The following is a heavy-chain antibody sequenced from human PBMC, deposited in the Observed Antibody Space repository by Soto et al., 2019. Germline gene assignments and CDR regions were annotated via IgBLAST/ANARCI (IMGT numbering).Heavy chain of an antibody. CDR3: ARAGYMVRPRPKGMGV. CDR1: GVSISSGGYS. D-gene: IGHD3-10*01. Sequence: SETLSLTCAVSGVSISSGGYSWSWIRQPPGKGLEWIGYIYHSGSTNYNPSLKSRVTISVDTSKNQFSLKLSSVTAADTAVYYCARAGYMVRPRPKGMGVWGQGTTVTVSS. CDR2: IYHSGST. J-gene: IGHJ6*02. V-gene: IGHV4-30-2*01.